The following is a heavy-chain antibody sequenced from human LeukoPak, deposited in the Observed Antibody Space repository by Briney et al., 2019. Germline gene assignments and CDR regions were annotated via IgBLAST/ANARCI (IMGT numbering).Heavy chain of an antibody. Sequence: SETLSLTCTVSGGSISSSSYYWGWIRQPPGKGLEWIGSIYYSGSTYYNPSLKSRVTISVDTSKNQFSLKLSSVTAADTAVYYCARQKSMVRGVISGYYYYMDVWGKGTTVTISS. CDR2: IYYSGST. V-gene: IGHV4-39*01. CDR1: GGSISSSSYY. CDR3: ARQKSMVRGVISGYYYYMDV. D-gene: IGHD3-10*01. J-gene: IGHJ6*03.